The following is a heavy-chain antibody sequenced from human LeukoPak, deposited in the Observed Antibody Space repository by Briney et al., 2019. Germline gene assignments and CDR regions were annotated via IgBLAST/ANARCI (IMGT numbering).Heavy chain of an antibody. CDR1: GYTFTDSY. J-gene: IGHJ6*03. Sequence: GASVKVSCKTSGYTFTDSYIHWVRHAPGQGLEWMGRNNPNSGDSNYSQKFQGRVTMTRDTSISTAYMEMSRLTFDDTAVYYCARSARHCNNGVCFTDYYIDLWGKGTTVIVSS. CDR2: NNPNSGDS. V-gene: IGHV1-2*06. D-gene: IGHD2-8*01. CDR3: ARSARHCNNGVCFTDYYIDL.